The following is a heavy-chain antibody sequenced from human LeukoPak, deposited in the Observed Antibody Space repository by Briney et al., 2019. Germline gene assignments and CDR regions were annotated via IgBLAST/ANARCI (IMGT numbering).Heavy chain of an antibody. J-gene: IGHJ3*02. V-gene: IGHV3-53*01. Sequence: PGGSLRLSCAASGFTVSSKYMSWVRQAPGKGLEWVSVIYSGGSTYYADSVKGRFTISRDNSKNTLYLQMNSLRDEDTAVYYCARDRPYYNILTGYYIGEAFDIWGQGTMVTVSS. CDR1: GFTVSSKY. CDR2: IYSGGST. D-gene: IGHD3-9*01. CDR3: ARDRPYYNILTGYYIGEAFDI.